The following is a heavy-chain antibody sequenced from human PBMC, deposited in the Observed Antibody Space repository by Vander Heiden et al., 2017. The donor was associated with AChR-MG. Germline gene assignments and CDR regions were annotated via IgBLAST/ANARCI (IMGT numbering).Heavy chain of an antibody. CDR2: IYTSGST. V-gene: IGHV4-4*07. J-gene: IGHJ6*02. CDR1: GGSISSYY. CDR3: ARLLGGQYSSSRTYYYYYGMDV. D-gene: IGHD6-19*01. Sequence: QVQLQESGPGLVKPSETLSLTCPVSGGSISSYYRSWGRQPAGKGLEWIGRIYTSGSTNYNPSLKSRVTMSVDTSKNQFSLKLSSVTAADTAVYYCARLLGGQYSSSRTYYYYYGMDVWGQGTTVTVSS.